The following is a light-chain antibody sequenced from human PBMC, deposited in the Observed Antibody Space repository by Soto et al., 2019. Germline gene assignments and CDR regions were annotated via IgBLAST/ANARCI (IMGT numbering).Light chain of an antibody. J-gene: IGLJ2*01. Sequence: QSVLTQPPSASATPGQRVTISCSGGSSNIGSNPVSWYQQLPGTAPKPLIYSDNQRPSGVPDRISGSRSGTSASLAISGLQSEYEAEYYCAAWDDSLRGRVFGGGTKLTVL. CDR1: SSNIGSNP. V-gene: IGLV1-44*01. CDR2: SDN. CDR3: AAWDDSLRGRV.